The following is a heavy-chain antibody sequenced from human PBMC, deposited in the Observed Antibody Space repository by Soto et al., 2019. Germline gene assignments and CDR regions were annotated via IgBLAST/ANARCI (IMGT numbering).Heavy chain of an antibody. CDR2: ISNDENIK. Sequence: GGSMRLSCVASGFNFGNFGMHWVRQAPGKGLEWLTVISNDENIKQDFVRGRFAIARDNSKNTLYLHLTSLRAEDTAIYYCARGLRGVLDYWGQGTLVTVSS. J-gene: IGHJ4*02. CDR1: GFNFGNFG. CDR3: ARGLRGVLDY. V-gene: IGHV3-33*01. D-gene: IGHD5-12*01.